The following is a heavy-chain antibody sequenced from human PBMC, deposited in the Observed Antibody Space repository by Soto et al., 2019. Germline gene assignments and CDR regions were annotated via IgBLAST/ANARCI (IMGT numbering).Heavy chain of an antibody. Sequence: QVQLQESGPGLLKPSETLSLTCSISGGSVSSYQWSWIRQPPGKGLEWIGLTSYSGNTVYNPSRKSRVAFSVDTSKKHFSLTLTSVTAADTAVYYCARDGVGPFDYWGQGTLVTVSS. J-gene: IGHJ4*02. CDR1: GGSVSSYQ. CDR2: TSYSGNT. D-gene: IGHD1-26*01. CDR3: ARDGVGPFDY. V-gene: IGHV4-59*02.